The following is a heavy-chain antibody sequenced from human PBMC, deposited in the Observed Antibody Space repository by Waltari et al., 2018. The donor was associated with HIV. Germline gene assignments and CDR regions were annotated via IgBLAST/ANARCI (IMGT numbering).Heavy chain of an antibody. Sequence: EVQLVESGGGLVQPGGSLRLSCAASGFTFSSYSMNWVRQAPGKGLEWVSYISSSSSTIYYADSVKGRFTISRDNAKNSLYLQMNSLRAEDTAVYYCARGITGYSSSWYAIDYWGQGTLVTVSS. CDR3: ARGITGYSSSWYAIDY. D-gene: IGHD6-13*01. CDR2: ISSSSSTI. V-gene: IGHV3-48*01. J-gene: IGHJ4*02. CDR1: GFTFSSYS.